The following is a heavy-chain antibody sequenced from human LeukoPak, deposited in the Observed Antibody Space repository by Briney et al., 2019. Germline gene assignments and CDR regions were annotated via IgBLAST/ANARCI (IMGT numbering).Heavy chain of an antibody. CDR2: INPSGGST. CDR3: ASSTVTTWFDP. J-gene: IGHJ5*02. Sequence: ASVKVSCKASGYTFTSYYMHWVRQAPEQGLEWMGIINPSGGSTSYAQKFQGRVTMTRDMSTSTVYMELSSLRSEDTAVYYCASSTVTTWFDPWGQGTLVTVSS. D-gene: IGHD4-17*01. V-gene: IGHV1-46*01. CDR1: GYTFTSYY.